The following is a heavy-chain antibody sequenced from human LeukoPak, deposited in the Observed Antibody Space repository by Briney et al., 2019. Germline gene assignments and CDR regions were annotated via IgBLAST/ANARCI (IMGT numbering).Heavy chain of an antibody. V-gene: IGHV3-11*06. CDR1: GFTFSDYY. J-gene: IGHJ4*02. CDR2: ISSSRRYT. D-gene: IGHD1-1*01. Sequence: PGGSLRLSCAASGFTFSDYYMSWIRQAPGKGLEWVSYISSSRRYTNNADSVKGRFTISRDNAKNTLYLQMNSLRAEDTAVYYCARMATAFDYWGRGTLATVSS. CDR3: ARMATAFDY.